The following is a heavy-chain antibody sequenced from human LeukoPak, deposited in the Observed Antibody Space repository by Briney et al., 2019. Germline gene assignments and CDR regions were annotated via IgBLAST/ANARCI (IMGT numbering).Heavy chain of an antibody. J-gene: IGHJ4*02. V-gene: IGHV3-74*01. Sequence: PGGSLRLSCAASGFTFSSYWMHWVRQAPGKGLVWVSRINSDGSSTSYADSVKGRFTISRDNAKNSLYLQMNSLRAEDTAVYYCASTYNWNYFDYWGQGTLVTVSS. D-gene: IGHD1-20*01. CDR1: GFTFSSYW. CDR3: ASTYNWNYFDY. CDR2: INSDGSST.